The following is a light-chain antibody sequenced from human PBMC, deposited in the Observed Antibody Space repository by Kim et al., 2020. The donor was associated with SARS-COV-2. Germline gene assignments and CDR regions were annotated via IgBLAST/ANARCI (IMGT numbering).Light chain of an antibody. CDR3: QQYDNWPPYT. J-gene: IGKJ2*01. CDR1: QSVNSK. V-gene: IGKV3-15*01. CDR2: GAS. Sequence: EIVMTQSPVTLSVSPGERATLSCRASQSVNSKIAWYQQKPGQAPRLLIYGASTRATGIPARFSGSGSGTYFTLTISSLQSEDFAVYYCQQYDNWPPYTFGQGTKLEI.